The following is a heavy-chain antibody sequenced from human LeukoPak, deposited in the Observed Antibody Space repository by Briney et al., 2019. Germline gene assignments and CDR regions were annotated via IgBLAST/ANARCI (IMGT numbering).Heavy chain of an antibody. CDR2: IYYSGST. D-gene: IGHD6-19*01. CDR3: AGSSGRGYFDY. Sequence: GSLRLSCAASGFTFSSFAMNWVRQPPGKGLEWIGSIYYSGSTYYNPSHKSRVTISVDTSKNQFSLKLSSVTAADTAVYYCAGSSGRGYFDYWGQGTLVTVSS. CDR1: GFTFSSFAM. J-gene: IGHJ4*02. V-gene: IGHV4-39*07.